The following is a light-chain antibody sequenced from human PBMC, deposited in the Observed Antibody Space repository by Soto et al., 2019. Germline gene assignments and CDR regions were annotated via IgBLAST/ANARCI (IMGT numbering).Light chain of an antibody. CDR1: QSVSNN. V-gene: IGKV3-15*01. CDR2: DAS. J-gene: IGKJ1*01. CDR3: QQYNNWPET. Sequence: EIVMTQSPATLSVSPGERATLSCRASQSVSNNYLAWYQQKPGQAPRLLIYDASTRATDVPARFSGSGSGTEFTLTISSLQSEDFAVYYCQQYNNWPETFGQGTKVDIK.